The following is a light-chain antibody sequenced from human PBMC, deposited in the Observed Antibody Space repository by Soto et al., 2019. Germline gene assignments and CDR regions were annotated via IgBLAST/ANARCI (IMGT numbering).Light chain of an antibody. V-gene: IGKV1-5*03. CDR1: QSISTW. J-gene: IGKJ4*01. CDR3: QQYNTYPLT. Sequence: DIQMTQSPSTLSASVGDRVTITCRASQSISTWLAWYQQKPGKAPKLLIYKASSLESGVPSRFSGSGSGTGFTLTISRLQPDDFATYYCQQYNTYPLTFGGGTTVEIK. CDR2: KAS.